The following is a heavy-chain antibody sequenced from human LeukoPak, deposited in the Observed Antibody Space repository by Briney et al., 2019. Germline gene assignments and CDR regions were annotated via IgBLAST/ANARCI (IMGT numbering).Heavy chain of an antibody. CDR1: GFTFSSYS. CDR2: ITSSSNYI. Sequence: GGSLRLSCAASGFTFSSYSMNWVRQAPGKGLEWVSSITSSSNYINYADSVKGRFTISRDNAQNSLYLQMNSLRAEDTAVYYCASQTNSGNYYFGPAEYFQYWGQGTLVSVSS. V-gene: IGHV3-21*01. J-gene: IGHJ1*01. D-gene: IGHD1-26*01. CDR3: ASQTNSGNYYFGPAEYFQY.